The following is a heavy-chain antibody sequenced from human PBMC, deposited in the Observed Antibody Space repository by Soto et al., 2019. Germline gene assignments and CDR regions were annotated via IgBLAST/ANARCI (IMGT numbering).Heavy chain of an antibody. Sequence: SVKVSCKASGYTFTNSYMHWVRQAPGQGLEWMGGIIPIFGTANYAQKFQGRVTITADESTSTAYMELSSLRSEDTAVYYCARSRRGYSYGALDYWGQGTLVTVSS. D-gene: IGHD5-18*01. CDR1: GYTFTNSY. CDR2: IIPIFGTA. CDR3: ARSRRGYSYGALDY. J-gene: IGHJ4*02. V-gene: IGHV1-69*13.